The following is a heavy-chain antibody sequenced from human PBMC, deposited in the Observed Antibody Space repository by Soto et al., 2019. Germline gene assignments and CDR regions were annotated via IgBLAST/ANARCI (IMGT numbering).Heavy chain of an antibody. CDR2: ISYDGSNK. CDR1: GFTFSSYA. D-gene: IGHD3-10*01. CDR3: ARDMSRTYYYGSGSYYNLAPYYYYYAMDV. J-gene: IGHJ6*02. Sequence: SGGSLRLSCAASGFTFSSYAMHWVRQAPGKGLEWVAVISYDGSNKYYADSVKGRFTISRDNSKNTLYLQMNSLRAEDTAVYYCARDMSRTYYYGSGSYYNLAPYYYYYAMDVWGQGTTVTVSS. V-gene: IGHV3-30-3*01.